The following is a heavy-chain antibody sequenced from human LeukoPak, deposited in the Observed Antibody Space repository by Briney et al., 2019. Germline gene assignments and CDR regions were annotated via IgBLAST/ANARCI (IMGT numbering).Heavy chain of an antibody. J-gene: IGHJ4*02. Sequence: ASVKVSCKASGYTFTSYDINWVRQATGQGLEWMGWMNPNSGNTGYAQKFQGRVTMTRNTSISTAYMELSSLRSEDTAVYYCARGLEVDTALDYWGQGTLVTVSS. V-gene: IGHV1-8*01. CDR2: MNPNSGNT. D-gene: IGHD5-18*01. CDR3: ARGLEVDTALDY. CDR1: GYTFTSYD.